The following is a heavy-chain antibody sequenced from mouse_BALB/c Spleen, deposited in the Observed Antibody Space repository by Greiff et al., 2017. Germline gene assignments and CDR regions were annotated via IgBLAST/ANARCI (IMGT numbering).Heavy chain of an antibody. CDR3: ARDSSGSAWFAY. Sequence: QVHVKQSGAELVRPGSSVKISCKASGYAFSSYWMNWVKQRPGQGLEWIGQIYPGSGGTNYNEKFKGKATLTADKSSSTAYMQLSSLTSDDSAVYFCARDSSGSAWFAYWGQGTLVTVSA. CDR1: GYAFSSYW. V-gene: IGHV1-80*01. D-gene: IGHD3-2*01. J-gene: IGHJ3*01. CDR2: IYPGSGGT.